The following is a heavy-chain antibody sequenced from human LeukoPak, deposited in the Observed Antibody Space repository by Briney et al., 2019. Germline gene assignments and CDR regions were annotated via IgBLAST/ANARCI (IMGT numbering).Heavy chain of an antibody. V-gene: IGHV4-34*01. J-gene: IGHJ3*02. CDR3: ARAEVAFDI. CDR2: INHSGST. Sequence: SETLSLTCAVYGGSFSGYYWSWIRQPPGKGLEWIGEINHSGSTNYNPSLKSRITISVDTSKNQFSLKLSSVTAADTAVYYCARAEVAFDIWGQGTIVTVSS. CDR1: GGSFSGYY.